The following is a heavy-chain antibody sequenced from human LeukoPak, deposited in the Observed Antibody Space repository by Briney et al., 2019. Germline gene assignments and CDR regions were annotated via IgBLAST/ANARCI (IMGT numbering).Heavy chain of an antibody. J-gene: IGHJ6*02. CDR1: GGTFSSYA. Sequence: SVKVSCKASGGTFSSYAISWVRQAPGQGLEWMGGIIPIFGTANYAQKFQGRVTITADESTSTAYMELSSLRSEDTAVYYYVCYYYGSGSYWQGMDVWGQGTTVTVSS. V-gene: IGHV1-69*13. D-gene: IGHD3-10*01. CDR2: IIPIFGTA. CDR3: VCYYYGSGSYWQGMDV.